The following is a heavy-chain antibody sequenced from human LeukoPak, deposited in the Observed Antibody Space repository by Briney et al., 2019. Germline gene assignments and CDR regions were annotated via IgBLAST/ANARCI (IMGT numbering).Heavy chain of an antibody. V-gene: IGHV3-53*01. CDR3: ATSPRGYSYGLDY. CDR2: IYSGGST. D-gene: IGHD5-18*01. Sequence: GGSLRLSCAASGFTVSSNYMSWVRQAPGKGLEWVSVIYSGGSTYYADSVKGRFTISRDNSKNTLYLQMNSLRAEDTAVYYCATSPRGYSYGLDYWGQGTLVTVSS. J-gene: IGHJ4*02. CDR1: GFTVSSNY.